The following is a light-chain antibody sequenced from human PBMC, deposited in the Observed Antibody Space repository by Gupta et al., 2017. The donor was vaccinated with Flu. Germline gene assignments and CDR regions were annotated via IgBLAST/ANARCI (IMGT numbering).Light chain of an antibody. V-gene: IGLV4-69*01. CDR3: QTWGTGWV. J-gene: IGLJ3*02. CDR1: SGHSSYA. Sequence: QLVLTQSPSASASLVASVKLTCTLSSGHSSYAIAWHQQQPEKGPRYLMKLNSDGSHSKGDGIPDRFSGSSSGAERYLTISSLQSEDEADYYCQTWGTGWVFGGGTKLTVL. CDR2: LNSDGSH.